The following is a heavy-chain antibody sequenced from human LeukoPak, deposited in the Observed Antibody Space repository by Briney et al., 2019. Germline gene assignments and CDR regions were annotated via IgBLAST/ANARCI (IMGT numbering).Heavy chain of an antibody. V-gene: IGHV3-7*05. J-gene: IGHJ3*02. Sequence: PGGSLRLSCAASGFTFSRFWMNWVRQAPGRGLEWWANIDQSGGRNNYVDSVKGRFTTSRDNAKNSLFLAMSSLRADDTAVYFCARDVEGGTFDIWGQGTTVTVSS. CDR1: GFTFSRFW. CDR2: IDQSGGRN. CDR3: ARDVEGGTFDI. D-gene: IGHD3-16*01.